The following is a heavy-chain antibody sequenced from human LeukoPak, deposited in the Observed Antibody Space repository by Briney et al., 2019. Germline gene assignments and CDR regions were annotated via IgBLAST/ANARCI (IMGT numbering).Heavy chain of an antibody. CDR1: GGSISSYS. J-gene: IGHJ5*02. V-gene: IGHV4-59*01. D-gene: IGHD3-9*01. Sequence: SETLSLTCTVSGGSISSYSWTWIRQPPRQGLERIGYIYYRGSTNSNPCRKSLVTIAVDTSKNQFSLKLSSVTAADTAVYCCARGGQRNPRGYYDIFTGYYKSWFDPWGQGTLVTVSS. CDR2: IYYRGST. CDR3: ARGGQRNPRGYYDIFTGYYKSWFDP.